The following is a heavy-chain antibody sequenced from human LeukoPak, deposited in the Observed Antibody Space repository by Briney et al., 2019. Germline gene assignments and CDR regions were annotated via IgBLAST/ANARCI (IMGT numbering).Heavy chain of an antibody. J-gene: IGHJ3*02. D-gene: IGHD3-10*01. V-gene: IGHV4-59*08. CDR1: GGSISSYY. CDR3: ARLRGSGSYYNTDAFDI. Sequence: SETLSLTCTVSGGSISSYYWSWIRQPPGKGLEWIGYIYYSGSTNYNPSLKSRVTISVDTSKNQFSLKLSSVTAAETAVYYCARLRGSGSYYNTDAFDIWGQGTMVTDSS. CDR2: IYYSGST.